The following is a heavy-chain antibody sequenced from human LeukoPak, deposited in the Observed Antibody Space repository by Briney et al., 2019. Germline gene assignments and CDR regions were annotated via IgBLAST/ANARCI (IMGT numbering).Heavy chain of an antibody. V-gene: IGHV3-20*04. CDR2: INWNGGST. D-gene: IGHD3-10*01. J-gene: IGHJ6*03. CDR1: GFTFDDYG. CDR3: AIDSSRSYNQHYYYYMDV. Sequence: PGGSLRLSCAASGFTFDDYGMSWVRQAPGKGLEWVSGINWNGGSTGYADSVKGRFTISRDNAKNSLYLQMNSLRAEDTALYYCAIDSSRSYNQHYYYYMDVWGKGTTVTVSS.